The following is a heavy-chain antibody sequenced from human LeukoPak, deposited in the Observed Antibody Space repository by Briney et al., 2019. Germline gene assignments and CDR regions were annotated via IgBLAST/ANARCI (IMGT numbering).Heavy chain of an antibody. CDR3: ARVYRASSSILFDI. Sequence: SETLSLTCTVSGGSISSGGYYWSWIRQHPGKGLEWIGYIYYSGSTYYNPSLKSRVTISVDTSKNQFSLKLSSVTAADTAVCYCARVYRASSSILFDIWGQGTMVTVSS. V-gene: IGHV4-31*03. D-gene: IGHD3-16*02. CDR2: IYYSGST. J-gene: IGHJ3*02. CDR1: GGSISSGGYY.